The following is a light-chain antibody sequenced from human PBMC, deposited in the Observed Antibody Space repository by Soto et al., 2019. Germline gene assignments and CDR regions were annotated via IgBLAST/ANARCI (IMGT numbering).Light chain of an antibody. J-gene: IGLJ2*01. V-gene: IGLV2-14*01. CDR2: DVS. CDR3: SSYTSSSSLV. CDR1: SSDVGGYNY. Sequence: QSVLTQPASVSGSPGQSITISCTGTSSDVGGYNYVSWYQQHPGKVPKLMIYDVSHRPSGVSNRFSASKSGNTASLTISGLQAEDEGDYYCSSYTSSSSLVFGGGTQLTVL.